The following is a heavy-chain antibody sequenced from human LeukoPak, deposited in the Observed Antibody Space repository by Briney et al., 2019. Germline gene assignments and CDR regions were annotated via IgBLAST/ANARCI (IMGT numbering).Heavy chain of an antibody. CDR3: ARRDYYDAVWRNCVDV. CDR1: SGSLFTSY. CDR2: IHTSGTT. D-gene: IGHD1-26*01. V-gene: IGHV4-4*07. Sequence: SETLSHICSVASGSLFTSYWIGCRQSAGTGLEWLGRIHTSGTTWYNPSLKSRVTLSVDASKNQFSLGLTSVTAADTAVYYCARRDYYDAVWRNCVDVWGHGTLVTVSS. J-gene: IGHJ6*02.